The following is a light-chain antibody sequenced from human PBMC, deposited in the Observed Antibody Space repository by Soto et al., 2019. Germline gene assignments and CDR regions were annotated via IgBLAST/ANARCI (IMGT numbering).Light chain of an antibody. CDR1: QTIRSN. CDR2: GAS. J-gene: IGKJ5*01. V-gene: IGKV3-15*01. CDR3: QQYNNWYT. Sequence: EVVLTQSPDTVSLSPGERATLSCRASQTIRSNYLAWYQQKPGQAPRLLIYGASTRATGIPARFSGSGSGTEFTLTISSLQSEDFAVYYCQQYNNWYTFGQGTRLEIK.